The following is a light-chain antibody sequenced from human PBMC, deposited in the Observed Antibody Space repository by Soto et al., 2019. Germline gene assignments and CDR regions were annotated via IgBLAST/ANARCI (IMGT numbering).Light chain of an antibody. Sequence: QSVLTQSPSASASLGASVKLTCTLSSGHSNYAIAWHQQQPQKGPRFLMRVNSDGSHTKGDGIPDRFSGSSSGAERYLTISSLQSEDEADYYCQTWGADVPYVFGTGTKVTVL. CDR2: VNSDGSH. V-gene: IGLV4-69*01. CDR1: SGHSNYA. CDR3: QTWGADVPYV. J-gene: IGLJ1*01.